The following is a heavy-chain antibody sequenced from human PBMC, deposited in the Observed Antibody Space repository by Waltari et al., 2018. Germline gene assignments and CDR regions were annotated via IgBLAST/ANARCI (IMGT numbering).Heavy chain of an antibody. J-gene: IGHJ4*02. CDR2: IIPILGIA. CDR3: ASRRQGRQTAARFDY. V-gene: IGHV1-69*02. CDR1: GGTFSSYT. Sequence: QVQLVQSGAEVKKPGSSVKVSCKASGGTFSSYTISWVRQAPGQGLEWRGRIIPILGIANYAQKVQGRVTITADKSTSTAYMELSSLRSEDTAVYYCASRRQGRQTAARFDYWGQGTLVTVSS. D-gene: IGHD6-6*01.